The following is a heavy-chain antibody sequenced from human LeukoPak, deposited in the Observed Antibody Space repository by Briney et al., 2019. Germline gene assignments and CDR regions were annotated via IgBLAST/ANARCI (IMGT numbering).Heavy chain of an antibody. CDR1: GESITSAYY. J-gene: IGHJ3*02. Sequence: PSETLSLTCAVSGESITSAYYWGWIRQPPGKGLEWIASVANSGSAYYKASLKSRVTISVDTSKNQFYLKLSSVTAADTAVYYCARKTMIAVVITEGDAFDSWGQGTMVTVSS. V-gene: IGHV4-38-2*01. CDR3: ARKTMIAVVITEGDAFDS. D-gene: IGHD3-22*01. CDR2: VANSGSA.